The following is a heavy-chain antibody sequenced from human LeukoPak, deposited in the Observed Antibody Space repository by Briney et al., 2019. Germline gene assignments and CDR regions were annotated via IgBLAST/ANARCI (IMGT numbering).Heavy chain of an antibody. J-gene: IGHJ4*02. CDR2: IHYNGAT. CDR3: ARSPLLTYSSGYCDY. D-gene: IGHD3-22*01. CDR1: GGSISSGSYY. Sequence: PSETLSLTCTVSGGSISSGSYYWGWIRQPPGEGLEWIGLIHYNGATYYNPSLKSRVTISVDTSNNQFSLKLNSVTAADTAVYYCARSPLLTYSSGYCDYWGRGTLVTVSS. V-gene: IGHV4-39*07.